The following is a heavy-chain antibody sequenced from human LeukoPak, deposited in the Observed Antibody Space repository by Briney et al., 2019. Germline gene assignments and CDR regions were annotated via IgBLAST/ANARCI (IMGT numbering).Heavy chain of an antibody. CDR3: ARVGFSSSWFSPPPDY. V-gene: IGHV4-34*01. J-gene: IGHJ4*02. Sequence: RSETLSLTCTVSGDSISSYYWSWVRQPPGKGLEWIGEINHSGSTNYNPSLKSRVTISVDTSKNQFSLKLSSVTAADTAVYYCARVGFSSSWFSPPPDYWGQGTLVTVSS. D-gene: IGHD6-13*01. CDR2: INHSGST. CDR1: GDSISSYY.